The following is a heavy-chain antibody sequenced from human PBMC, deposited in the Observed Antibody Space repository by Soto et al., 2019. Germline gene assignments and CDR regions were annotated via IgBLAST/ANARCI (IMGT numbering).Heavy chain of an antibody. J-gene: IGHJ6*02. CDR2: ITGSGGST. D-gene: IGHD3-9*01. V-gene: IGHV3-23*01. Sequence: GGSLRLSCAASGFTFTNYAMSWVRQAPGKGLEWVSTITGSGGSTYNADSVKGRFTISRDNSENTLYLQMNSLRAEDTAVYYCAKEYSDFLTAYYGPLNIYYYYSGMDVWGQGTTVTVSS. CDR1: GFTFTNYA. CDR3: AKEYSDFLTAYYGPLNIYYYYSGMDV.